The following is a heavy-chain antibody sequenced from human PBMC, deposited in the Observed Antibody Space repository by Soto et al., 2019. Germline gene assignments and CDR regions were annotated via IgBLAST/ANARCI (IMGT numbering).Heavy chain of an antibody. Sequence: PGGSLRLSCAASGFTFSSYSMNWVRQAPGKGLEWVSYISTIGSTIYYADSVKGRFTISRDNAKNSLSLQMNSLRAEDTAVYYCASSFGVVGPISYWGQGTLVTVSS. J-gene: IGHJ4*02. CDR3: ASSFGVVGPISY. CDR1: GFTFSSYS. V-gene: IGHV3-48*01. CDR2: ISTIGSTI. D-gene: IGHD3-3*01.